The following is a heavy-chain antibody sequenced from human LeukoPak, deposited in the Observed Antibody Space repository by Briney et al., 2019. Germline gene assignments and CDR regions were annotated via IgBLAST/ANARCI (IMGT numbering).Heavy chain of an antibody. Sequence: EASVKVSCKASGYTFNTYDINWVRQAAGQGLEWMGWMNPNSGNTGYAQKFQGRVTMTRDTSTGTAYMELSSLRSEDTAVYYCASQRWELLRGTYYYSGMDVWGQGTTVTDSS. CDR3: ASQRWELLRGTYYYSGMDV. J-gene: IGHJ6*02. CDR1: GYTFNTYD. D-gene: IGHD1-26*01. V-gene: IGHV1-8*01. CDR2: MNPNSGNT.